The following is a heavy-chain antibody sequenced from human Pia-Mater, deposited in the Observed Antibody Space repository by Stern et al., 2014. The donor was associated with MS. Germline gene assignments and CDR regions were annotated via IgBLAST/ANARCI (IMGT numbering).Heavy chain of an antibody. D-gene: IGHD3-16*01. CDR2: IYHSGST. CDR1: GDYINSSNW. V-gene: IGHV4-4*02. CDR3: ATIGGGDY. Sequence: QVQLQESGPGLVKPSGTLSLTCAISGDYINSSNWWSWVRQPPGKGLEWIGEIYHSGSTSYNPSLKIRVTISVATSKNHFSLNLDSVTAADTAVYYCATIGGGDYWGQGILVTVSS. J-gene: IGHJ4*02.